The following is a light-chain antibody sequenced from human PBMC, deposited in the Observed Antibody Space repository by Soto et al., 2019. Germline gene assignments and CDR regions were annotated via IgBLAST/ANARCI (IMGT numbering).Light chain of an antibody. CDR2: DVN. J-gene: IGLJ7*01. CDR1: SSDVADSNF. CDR3: CSYTGTWV. V-gene: IGLV2-11*01. Sequence: QSALTQPRSVSGSPGQSVTISCTGASSDVADSNFVSWYQQHPGEVPKLMIYDVNKRPSGVPDRFSGSKSGNTASLTISGLQAEDEADYYCCSYTGTWVFGGGTQLTVL.